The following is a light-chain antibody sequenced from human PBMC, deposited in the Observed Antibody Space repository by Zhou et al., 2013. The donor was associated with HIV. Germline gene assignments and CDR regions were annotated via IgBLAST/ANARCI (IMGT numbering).Light chain of an antibody. CDR3: QQSYSSPYT. Sequence: DIQMTQSPSSLSASVGDRVTITCRASQSISSYLNWYQQNPGKAPKLLIFGASSLQSGVPSRFSGGGSGTDFTLTISSLQPEDFATYYCQQSYSSPYTFGQGTNLDIK. V-gene: IGKV1-39*01. CDR1: QSISSY. CDR2: GAS. J-gene: IGKJ2*01.